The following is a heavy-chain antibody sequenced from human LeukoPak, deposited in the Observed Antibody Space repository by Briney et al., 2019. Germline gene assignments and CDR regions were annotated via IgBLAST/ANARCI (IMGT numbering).Heavy chain of an antibody. J-gene: IGHJ4*02. CDR2: MNQDGSER. V-gene: IGHV3-7*01. CDR1: GFTFSLYS. CDR3: ARDARGGSYGDY. Sequence: GGSLRLPCAASGFTFSLYSMTWVRQAPGKGLEWVANMNQDGSERYYGESVKGRFTISRDNAKNSLYLQMNSLTAEDTAVYYCARDARGGSYGDYWGQGTLVTVSS. D-gene: IGHD1-26*01.